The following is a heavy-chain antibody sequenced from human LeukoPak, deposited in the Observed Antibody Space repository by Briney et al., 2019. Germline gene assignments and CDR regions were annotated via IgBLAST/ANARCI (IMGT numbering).Heavy chain of an antibody. J-gene: IGHJ4*02. CDR2: IVGSSSNI. CDR3: ATDSPETAAFDY. Sequence: GGSLRLSCTASAFIFSTYSMNWVRQAPGKGLEWVSYIVGSSSNIYYADSVKGRFTISRDNAKNSLYLQMDSLRAEDTAVYYCATDSPETAAFDYWGQGTLVTVSS. V-gene: IGHV3-48*04. D-gene: IGHD1-1*01. CDR1: AFIFSTYS.